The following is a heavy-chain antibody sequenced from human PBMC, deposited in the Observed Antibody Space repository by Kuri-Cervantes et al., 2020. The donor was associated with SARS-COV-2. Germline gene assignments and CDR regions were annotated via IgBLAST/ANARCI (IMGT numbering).Heavy chain of an antibody. CDR2: VRGKANNYAT. Sequence: GGSLRLSCEVSGFLFSASAIHWVRQGSGKGLEWVGRVRGKANNYATAYAASVKGRFTISRDDSKNTLYLQMNSLKTEDTAVYYCTTPDYYDSSGYYPPSFLLDIWGQGTMVTVSS. D-gene: IGHD3-22*01. V-gene: IGHV3-73*01. CDR3: TTPDYYDSSGYYPPSFLLDI. CDR1: GFLFSASA. J-gene: IGHJ3*02.